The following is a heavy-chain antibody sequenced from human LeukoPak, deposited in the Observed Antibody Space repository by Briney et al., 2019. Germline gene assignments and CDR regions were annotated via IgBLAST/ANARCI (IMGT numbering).Heavy chain of an antibody. CDR2: ITGSGTST. D-gene: IGHD3-9*01. V-gene: IGHV3-23*01. CDR1: GFTFSNYA. CDR3: VIWGDYDVLTGYYVPDY. Sequence: GTSLRLSCVASGFTFSNYAMSWVRQAPGKGLEWVSAITGSGTSTYYADSLKGRFTISRDNSKNTVFLQMNSLRHEDTAIYYCVIWGDYDVLTGYYVPDYWGQGTLVTVSS. J-gene: IGHJ4*02.